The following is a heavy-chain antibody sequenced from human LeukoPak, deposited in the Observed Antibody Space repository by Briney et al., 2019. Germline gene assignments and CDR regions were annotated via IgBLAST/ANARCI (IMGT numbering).Heavy chain of an antibody. CDR3: AKDSSKRGYSYGYYGY. CDR2: INSDGSWT. D-gene: IGHD5-18*01. Sequence: GGSLRLSCAASGNYWMHWVRRAPGKGLVWVSHINSDGSWTSYADSVKGRFTISRDNAKNSLYLQMNSLRAEDTALYYCAKDSSKRGYSYGYYGYWGQGTLVTVSS. CDR1: GNYW. V-gene: IGHV3-74*01. J-gene: IGHJ4*02.